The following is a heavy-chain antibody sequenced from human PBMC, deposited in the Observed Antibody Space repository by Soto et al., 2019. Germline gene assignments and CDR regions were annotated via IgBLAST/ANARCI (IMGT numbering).Heavy chain of an antibody. V-gene: IGHV4-39*01. CDR2: IYYSGST. CDR3: ARVCGSGSYYSSACGMDV. CDR1: GGSISSSSYY. D-gene: IGHD3-10*01. J-gene: IGHJ6*02. Sequence: SETLSLTCTVSGGSISSSSYYWGWIRQPPGKGLEWIGSIYYSGSTYYNPSLKSRVTISVDTSKNQFSLKLSSVTAADTAVYYCARVCGSGSYYSSACGMDVWGQGTTVTVSS.